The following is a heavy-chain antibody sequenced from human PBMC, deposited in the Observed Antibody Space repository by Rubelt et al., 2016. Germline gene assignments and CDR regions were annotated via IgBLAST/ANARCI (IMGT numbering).Heavy chain of an antibody. D-gene: IGHD5-18*01. J-gene: IGHJ6*02. CDR3: ARDQMGYSYGYGMDV. Sequence: AISWVRQAPGQGLEWMGRIIPILGIANYAQKFQGRVTITADKSTSTAYMELSSLRSEDTAVYYCARDQMGYSYGYGMDVWGQGTTVTVSS. CDR2: IIPILGIA. V-gene: IGHV1-69*04. CDR1: A.